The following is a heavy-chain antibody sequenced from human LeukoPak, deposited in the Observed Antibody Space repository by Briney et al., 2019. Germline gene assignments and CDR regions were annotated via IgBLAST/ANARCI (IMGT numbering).Heavy chain of an antibody. D-gene: IGHD3-3*01. CDR2: TSAYNGNT. CDR1: GYTFTSYG. V-gene: IGHV1-18*01. J-gene: IGHJ5*02. Sequence: ASVKVSCKASGYTFTSYGISWVRQAPGQGLEWMGWTSAYNGNTNYAQKLQGRVTMTTDTSTSTAYMELRSLRSDDTAVYYCARGSTRFLEWLVAKNWFDPWGQGTLVTVSS. CDR3: ARGSTRFLEWLVAKNWFDP.